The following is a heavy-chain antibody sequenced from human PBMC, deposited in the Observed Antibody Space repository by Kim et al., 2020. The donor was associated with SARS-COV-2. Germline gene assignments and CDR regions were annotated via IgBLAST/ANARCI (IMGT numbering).Heavy chain of an antibody. CDR2: IYYSGST. J-gene: IGHJ4*02. Sequence: SETLSLTCTVSGGSISSSSYYWGWIRQPPGKGLEWIGSIYYSGSTYYNPSLKSRVTISVDTSKNQFSLKLSSVTAADTAVYYCASFKITMVRGVRDYFDYWGQGTLVTVSS. D-gene: IGHD3-10*01. V-gene: IGHV4-39*01. CDR1: GGSISSSSYY. CDR3: ASFKITMVRGVRDYFDY.